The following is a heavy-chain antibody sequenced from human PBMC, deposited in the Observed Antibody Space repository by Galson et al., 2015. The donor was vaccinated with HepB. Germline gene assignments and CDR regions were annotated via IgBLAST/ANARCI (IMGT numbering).Heavy chain of an antibody. CDR3: ARAFSSGWYPAYYFDY. Sequence: SVKVSCKASGGTFSSYAISWVRQAPGQGLEWMGGIIPILGTANYAQKFQGRVTITADESTSTACMELSSLRSEDTAVYYCARAFSSGWYPAYYFDYWGHGTLVTVSS. V-gene: IGHV1-69*13. D-gene: IGHD6-19*01. J-gene: IGHJ4*01. CDR1: GGTFSSYA. CDR2: IIPILGTA.